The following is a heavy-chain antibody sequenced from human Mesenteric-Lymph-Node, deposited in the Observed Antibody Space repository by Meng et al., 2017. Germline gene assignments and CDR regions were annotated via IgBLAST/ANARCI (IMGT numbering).Heavy chain of an antibody. Sequence: ASVKVSCKTSGYTFTNYGLGWVRQAPGQGLEWMGWMNPNSGNTGYAQKFQGRVTITRNTSISTAYMELSSLRSEDTAVYYCARGRHGRSVVESLAALYRPAISHRHYGMDVWGQGTTVTVSS. CDR2: MNPNSGNT. J-gene: IGHJ6*02. D-gene: IGHD2-2*02. V-gene: IGHV1-8*01. CDR1: GYTFTNYG. CDR3: ARGRHGRSVVESLAALYRPAISHRHYGMDV.